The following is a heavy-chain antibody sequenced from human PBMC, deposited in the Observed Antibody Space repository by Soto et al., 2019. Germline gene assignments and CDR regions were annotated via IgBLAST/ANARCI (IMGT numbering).Heavy chain of an antibody. CDR1: GFKFNSFA. CDR3: AKGQLWFGELRINGMDV. V-gene: IGHV3-23*01. CDR2: ISGSGDKM. D-gene: IGHD3-10*01. Sequence: PGGSLRLSCAASGFKFNSFAMSWVRQPPGRGLEWVSGISGSGDKMHYADSVKGRCTISRDNAENTVNLHMNSLRVDDTAIYYCAKGQLWFGELRINGMDVWGPGTTVTVSS. J-gene: IGHJ6*02.